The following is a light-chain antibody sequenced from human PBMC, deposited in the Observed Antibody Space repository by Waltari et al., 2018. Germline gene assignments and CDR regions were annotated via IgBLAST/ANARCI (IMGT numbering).Light chain of an antibody. J-gene: IGLJ1*01. CDR1: HLDKTY. CDR2: QDN. Sequence: SYDLTQPPSLSVSPGQTATITCSGRHLDKTYTSWYQQKPGQSPVLVLYQDNVRPSGIPERFSGSNSGNTATLTISGTQAMDEADYYCLVWDSSIGVFGSGTKITVL. CDR3: LVWDSSIGV. V-gene: IGLV3-1*01.